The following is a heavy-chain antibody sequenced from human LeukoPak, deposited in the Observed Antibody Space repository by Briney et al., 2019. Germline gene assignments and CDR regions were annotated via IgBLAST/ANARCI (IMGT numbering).Heavy chain of an antibody. D-gene: IGHD3-22*01. CDR2: TYYKSKWYN. Sequence: SLTFSLTCVISGESVSATGAAWNWIRQSPSRGLEWLGRTYYKSKWYNDYAVSVNSRISINPDTSKNQFSLQLNSVTPEDTAVYYCAREEFASGHYYDSSRYYYYYYGMDVWGQGTTVTVSS. CDR3: AREEFASGHYYDSSRYYYYYYGMDV. J-gene: IGHJ6*02. CDR1: GESVSATGAA. V-gene: IGHV6-1*01.